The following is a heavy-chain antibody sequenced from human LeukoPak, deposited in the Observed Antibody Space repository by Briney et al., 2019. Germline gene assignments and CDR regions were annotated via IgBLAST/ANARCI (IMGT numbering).Heavy chain of an antibody. CDR1: GFTFSSYA. CDR3: AKDHRPAAGTGYYFDY. D-gene: IGHD6-13*01. CDR2: ISDSGGST. Sequence: PGGSLRLSCAASGFTFSSYAMSWVRQAPGKGLEWVSVISDSGGSTYYADSVKGRFTISRDNSKNTLYLQMNSLRAEDTAVYYCAKDHRPAAGTGYYFDYWGQGTLVTVSS. V-gene: IGHV3-23*01. J-gene: IGHJ4*02.